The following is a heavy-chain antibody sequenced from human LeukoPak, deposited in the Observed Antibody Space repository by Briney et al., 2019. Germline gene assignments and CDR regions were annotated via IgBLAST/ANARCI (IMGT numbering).Heavy chain of an antibody. CDR1: SGSISNSDYY. CDR2: IYYSGNT. V-gene: IGHV4-39*01. J-gene: IGHJ4*02. CDR3: ARQTGSGLFILP. Sequence: SETLSLTCLVSSGSISNSDYYWGWVRQPPGKGLEWIGSIYYSGNTYYNASLKSQVSISIDTSKNQFSLKLTSVTAADTAVYYCARQTGSGLFILPGGQGTLVTVSS. D-gene: IGHD3/OR15-3a*01.